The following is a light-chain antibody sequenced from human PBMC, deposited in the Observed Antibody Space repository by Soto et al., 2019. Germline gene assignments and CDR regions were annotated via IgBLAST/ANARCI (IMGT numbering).Light chain of an antibody. Sequence: DIQMTQSPTSLSASVGDRVTITCRASQGIRNFVAWYQQKPGKAPKLLIYAASTWQSGVPSRFSGSGSRTDFTLTINSLQPEDVATYSCQKYSSVPVFGPGTKVEIK. CDR2: AAS. V-gene: IGKV1-27*01. J-gene: IGKJ3*01. CDR3: QKYSSVPV. CDR1: QGIRNF.